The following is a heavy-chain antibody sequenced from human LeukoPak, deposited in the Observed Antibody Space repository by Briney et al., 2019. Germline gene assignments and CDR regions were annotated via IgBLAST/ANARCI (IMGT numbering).Heavy chain of an antibody. V-gene: IGHV3-30-3*01. CDR1: GFTFSSYA. CDR2: ISYDGSNK. CDR3: ARGPSDFWSGYSPYYYYYGMDV. J-gene: IGHJ6*02. D-gene: IGHD3-3*01. Sequence: GRSLRLSCAASGFTFSSYAMHWVRQAPGNGLEWVAVISYDGSNKYYADSVKGRFTISRDNSKNTLYLQMNSLRAEDTAVYYCARGPSDFWSGYSPYYYYYGMDVWGQGTTVTVSS.